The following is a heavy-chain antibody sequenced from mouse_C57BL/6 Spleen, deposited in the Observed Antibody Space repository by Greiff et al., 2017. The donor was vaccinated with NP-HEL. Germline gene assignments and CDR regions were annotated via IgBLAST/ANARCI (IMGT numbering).Heavy chain of an antibody. D-gene: IGHD1-1*01. J-gene: IGHJ3*01. CDR3: ARTDYYGSNYPAWFAY. V-gene: IGHV5-4*03. CDR2: ISDGGSYT. Sequence: EVMLVESGGGLVKPGGSLKLSCAASGFTFSSYAMSWVRQTPEKRLEWVATISDGGSYTYYPDNVKGRFTISRDNAKNNLYLQMSHLKSEDTAMYYCARTDYYGSNYPAWFAYWGQGTLVTVSA. CDR1: GFTFSSYA.